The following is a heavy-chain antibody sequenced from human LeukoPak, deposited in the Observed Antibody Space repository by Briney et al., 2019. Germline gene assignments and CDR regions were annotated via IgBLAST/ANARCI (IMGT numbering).Heavy chain of an antibody. CDR1: GYTFSIYG. Sequence: ASVKVSCKTSGYTFSIYGISWVRQAPGQGLELMGWISAYNGNAVYEQNLQGRFTMTTDTSTSTAYMELRSLRSDDTAVYYCARQADFGALLSPDHWGQGTLVTVST. J-gene: IGHJ4*02. CDR2: ISAYNGNA. CDR3: ARQADFGALLSPDH. D-gene: IGHD3-10*01. V-gene: IGHV1-18*01.